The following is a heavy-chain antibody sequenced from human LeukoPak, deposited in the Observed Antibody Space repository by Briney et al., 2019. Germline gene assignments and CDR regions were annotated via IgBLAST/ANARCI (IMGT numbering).Heavy chain of an antibody. J-gene: IGHJ4*02. V-gene: IGHV4-59*08. Sequence: PSETLSLTCTVSGGSISTYYWSWIRQPPGKGLEWIGYIYYSGSTNYNPSLKSRVTISLDTSKNQFSLRLSSVTAAGTAVYYCARHNSGTYLDWGQGNLVTVSS. D-gene: IGHD1-26*01. CDR1: GGSISTYY. CDR3: ARHNSGTYLD. CDR2: IYYSGST.